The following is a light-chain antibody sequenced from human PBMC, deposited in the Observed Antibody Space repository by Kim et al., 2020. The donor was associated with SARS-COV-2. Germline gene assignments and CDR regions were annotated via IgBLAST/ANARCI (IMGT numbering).Light chain of an antibody. V-gene: IGKV3-15*01. CDR2: GAS. CDR1: QSVSRN. Sequence: SPADRATLSCTASQSVSRNLAWYHQQPRQAPRLLLYGASTRATCVPARFSCSGSGTEFTLTISCLQSEDSAVYYCQQFYNWPPITFGQGTRLEIK. J-gene: IGKJ5*01. CDR3: QQFYNWPPIT.